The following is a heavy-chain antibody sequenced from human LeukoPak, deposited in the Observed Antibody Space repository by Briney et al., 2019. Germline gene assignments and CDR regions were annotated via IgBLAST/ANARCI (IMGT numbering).Heavy chain of an antibody. J-gene: IGHJ4*02. CDR3: AKWGDYDILTGYYDSDY. CDR1: GFIFSNYA. V-gene: IGHV3-23*01. Sequence: GASLRLSCAASGFIFSNYAMGWVRQAPGKGLEWVSAITGSDDITYYADSVKGRFTISRDNSKNTLYLQVNSLRAEDTAIYYCAKWGDYDILTGYYDSDYWGQGTLVTVSS. D-gene: IGHD3-9*01. CDR2: ITGSDDIT.